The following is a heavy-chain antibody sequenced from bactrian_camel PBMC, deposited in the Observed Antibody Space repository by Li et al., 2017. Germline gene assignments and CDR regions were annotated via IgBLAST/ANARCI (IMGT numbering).Heavy chain of an antibody. CDR3: ALAVPCMGWSMPAPKASDFGY. J-gene: IGHJ6*01. CDR1: RSTYC. Sequence: QLVESGGGSVQAGGSLRLSCVASRSTYCMGWFRQAPGKGREGVAVITDGTTSYTDSVQGRFTISQNNAKDTVYLQMESLKFEDTAVYYCALAVPCMGWSMPAPKASDFGYWGQGTQVTVS. CDR2: ITDGTT. V-gene: IGHV3S53*01. D-gene: IGHD6*01.